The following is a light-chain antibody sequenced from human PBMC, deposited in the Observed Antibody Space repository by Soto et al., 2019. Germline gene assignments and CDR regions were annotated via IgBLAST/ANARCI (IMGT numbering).Light chain of an antibody. CDR2: DAS. CDR3: QQRSNWPLT. Sequence: EIVLTQSPATLSLSPGERATLSYRASQSVRSYLAWYQHKHGQAPRLLIYDASNRATGIPARFSGSGSGTDFTLTISSLEPEDFAVYYCQQRSNWPLTFGGGTKVEIK. J-gene: IGKJ4*01. CDR1: QSVRSY. V-gene: IGKV3-11*01.